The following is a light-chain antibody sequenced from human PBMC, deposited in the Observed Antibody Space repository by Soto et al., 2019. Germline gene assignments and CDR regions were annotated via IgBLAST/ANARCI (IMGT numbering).Light chain of an antibody. V-gene: IGKV1-17*01. Sequence: DIQMTQSPSSLSASGGDRRTITCRVSKGIRNDLGWYQQKQGKAPKRLIYAASSLQSGVPSRFSGSGSGTEFTLTISSLQHEDFATYYCLQHNSYRALTFGGGTKVDIK. CDR2: AAS. CDR3: LQHNSYRALT. CDR1: KGIRND. J-gene: IGKJ4*01.